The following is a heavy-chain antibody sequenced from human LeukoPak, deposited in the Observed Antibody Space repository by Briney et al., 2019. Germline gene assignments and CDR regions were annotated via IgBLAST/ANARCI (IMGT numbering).Heavy chain of an antibody. CDR1: GFTFSSYA. Sequence: AGGSLRLSCAASGFTFSSYAMSWVRQPPGKGREWVSAISGSGGSTYYADSVKGRFTISRDNSKNTLYLQMNSLRAEDTAVYYWAKDRYSSGWYDFDYWGQGTLVTVSS. CDR2: ISGSGGST. J-gene: IGHJ4*02. CDR3: AKDRYSSGWYDFDY. D-gene: IGHD6-19*01. V-gene: IGHV3-23*01.